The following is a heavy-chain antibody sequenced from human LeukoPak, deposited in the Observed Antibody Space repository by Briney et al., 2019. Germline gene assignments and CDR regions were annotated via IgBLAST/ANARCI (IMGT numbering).Heavy chain of an antibody. D-gene: IGHD3-10*01. CDR3: ARQRIGYYFDY. J-gene: IGHJ4*02. CDR2: ISSSSSYT. CDR1: GFTFSDYY. Sequence: GGSLRLSCAASGFTFSDYYMSWIRQAPGKGLEWVSYISSSSSYTNYADSVKGRFTISRDNAKNSLYLQMNSLRAEDTAVYYCARQRIGYYFDYWGQGTLVTVPS. V-gene: IGHV3-11*03.